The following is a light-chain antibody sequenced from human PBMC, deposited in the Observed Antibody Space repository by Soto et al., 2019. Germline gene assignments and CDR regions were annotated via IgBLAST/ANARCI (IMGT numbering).Light chain of an antibody. J-gene: IGLJ3*02. CDR1: GSDIGVYDY. CDR2: EVS. Sequence: QSVLTQPASVSGSPGQSITISCTGTGSDIGVYDYVSWYQQHPGKAPKVIIYEVSNRPSGVSDRFSGSKSGNTASLTVSGLQAEDEADYYCSSYTTSSTWVFGGGTKVTVL. CDR3: SSYTTSSTWV. V-gene: IGLV2-14*03.